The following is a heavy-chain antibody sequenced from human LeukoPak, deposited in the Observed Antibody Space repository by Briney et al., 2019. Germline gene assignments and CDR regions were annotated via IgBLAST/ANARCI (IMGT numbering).Heavy chain of an antibody. CDR1: GGSISSSSYY. J-gene: IGHJ4*02. CDR2: IYYSGST. Sequence: KPSETLSLTCTVSGGSISSSSYYWGWIRQPPGKGLEWIGSIYYSGSTYYNPSLKSRVTISVDTSKNQFSLKLSSVTAADTAVYYCARVGVGGSGSYPFDYWGQGTLVTVSS. V-gene: IGHV4-39*07. D-gene: IGHD3-10*01. CDR3: ARVGVGGSGSYPFDY.